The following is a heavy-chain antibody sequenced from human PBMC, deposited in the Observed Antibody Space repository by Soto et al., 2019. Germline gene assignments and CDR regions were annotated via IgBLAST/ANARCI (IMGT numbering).Heavy chain of an antibody. J-gene: IGHJ4*02. D-gene: IGHD3-22*01. CDR3: AKDITYYYDSSGYGDY. CDR2: ISYDGSNK. CDR1: GFTFSSYG. Sequence: QVQLVESGGGVVQPGRSLRLSCAASGFTFSSYGMHWVRQAPGKGLEWVAVISYDGSNKYYADSVKGRFTISRDNSKNTLYLKMNSLRAEDTGVYYCAKDITYYYDSSGYGDYWGQGTLVTVSS. V-gene: IGHV3-30*18.